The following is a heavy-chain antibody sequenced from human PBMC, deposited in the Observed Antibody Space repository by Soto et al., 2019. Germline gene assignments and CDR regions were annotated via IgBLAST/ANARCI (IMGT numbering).Heavy chain of an antibody. V-gene: IGHV3-23*01. CDR1: GFTFSSYA. CDR2: IGASGAGT. D-gene: IGHD1-26*01. CDR3: ALRKTGSYFDY. J-gene: IGHJ4*02. Sequence: PGGSLRLSCAASGFTFSSYAMSRVRQAPGKGLEWVSAIGASGAGTYYAEYVKGRFTISRDNSKNTLYLQMNSLRAEDTAVYYCALRKTGSYFDYWGQGTLVTVSS.